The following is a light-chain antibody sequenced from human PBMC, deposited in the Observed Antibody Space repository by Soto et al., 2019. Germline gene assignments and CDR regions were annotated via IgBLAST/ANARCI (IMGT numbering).Light chain of an antibody. CDR1: QSISSY. Sequence: EIQITQSPSSLSASVGDRVTITCRASQSISSYLNWYQQKPGKAPKLLIYAASSLQSGVPSRFSGSGSGTDFTLTISSLQPEDFATYYCQQSYSTPITFGPGTKVDIK. V-gene: IGKV1-39*01. CDR3: QQSYSTPIT. CDR2: AAS. J-gene: IGKJ3*01.